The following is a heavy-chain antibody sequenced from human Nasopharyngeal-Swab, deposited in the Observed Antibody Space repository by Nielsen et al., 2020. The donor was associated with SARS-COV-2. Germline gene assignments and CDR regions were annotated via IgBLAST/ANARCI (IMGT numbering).Heavy chain of an antibody. CDR1: GGSFTTYS. J-gene: IGHJ4*02. V-gene: IGHV4-34*01. Sequence: SETLSLTCAVYGGSFTTYSWIWIRQPPGKGLEWIGKINHIGSTNYNTYNPSLNSPVTISLATSKNQFSLTLTSVTAADTAIYFCARGRYYGDYDYWGQGALVTVSS. D-gene: IGHD4-17*01. CDR2: INHIGST. CDR3: ARGRYYGDYDY.